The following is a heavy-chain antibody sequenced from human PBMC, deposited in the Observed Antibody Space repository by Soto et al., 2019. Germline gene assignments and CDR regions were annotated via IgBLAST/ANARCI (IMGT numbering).Heavy chain of an antibody. CDR3: AGLGPPDYCLDA. D-gene: IGHD1-26*01. CDR2: IYHSGNT. Sequence: QVQLQESGPGLVKPSGTLSLTCDVSGGSISSRDWWNWVRQPPGKGLEWIGEIYHSGNTNYNPSLKCRVTISVDKSKSQFSLKLNSVTAADTAVYYCAGLGPPDYCLDAWGQGTTVTVSS. J-gene: IGHJ6*02. CDR1: GGSISSRDW. V-gene: IGHV4-4*02.